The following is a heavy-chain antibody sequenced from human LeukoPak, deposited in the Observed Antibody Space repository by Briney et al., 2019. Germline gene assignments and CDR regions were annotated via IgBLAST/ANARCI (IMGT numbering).Heavy chain of an antibody. J-gene: IGHJ4*02. CDR3: ARGARAGYNLEPFDY. Sequence: PSETLSLTCTVSGGSMSSYYWSWIRQPPGKGLEWIGYIYYSGSTKYNPSLKSRVTISVDTSKNPFSLTLSSVTAADTAVYYCARGARAGYNLEPFDYWGEGTLVTVSS. CDR2: IYYSGST. D-gene: IGHD5-24*01. CDR1: GGSMSSYY. V-gene: IGHV4-59*08.